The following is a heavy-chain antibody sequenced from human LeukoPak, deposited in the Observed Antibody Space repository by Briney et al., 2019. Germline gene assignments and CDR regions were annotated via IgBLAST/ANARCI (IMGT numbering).Heavy chain of an antibody. CDR1: GYTFTSYG. CDR3: ARDSCSGGSCYLSDY. D-gene: IGHD2-15*01. J-gene: IGHJ4*02. Sequence: ASVKVSCKASGYTFTSYGISWGRQAPGQGREWRGGTTAYNGNTTSAQKLQGRVTMTTDTSTSTAYMELRSLRSDATALFYCARDSCSGGSCYLSDYWGQGTLVTVSS. V-gene: IGHV1-18*01. CDR2: TTAYNGNT.